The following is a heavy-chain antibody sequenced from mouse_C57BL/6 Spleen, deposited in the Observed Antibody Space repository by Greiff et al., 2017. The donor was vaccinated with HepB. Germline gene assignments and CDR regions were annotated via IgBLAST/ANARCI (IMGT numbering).Heavy chain of an antibody. CDR3: GRSLYGNYGAMDY. J-gene: IGHJ4*01. D-gene: IGHD2-10*02. V-gene: IGHV1-69*01. Sequence: QVQLQQPGAELVMPGASVKLSCKASGYTFTSYWMHWVKQRPGQGLEWIGEIDPSDSYTNYNQKFKGKSTLTVDKSSSTAYMQLSSLTSEDSAVYYCGRSLYGNYGAMDYWGQGTSVTVSS. CDR2: IDPSDSYT. CDR1: GYTFTSYW.